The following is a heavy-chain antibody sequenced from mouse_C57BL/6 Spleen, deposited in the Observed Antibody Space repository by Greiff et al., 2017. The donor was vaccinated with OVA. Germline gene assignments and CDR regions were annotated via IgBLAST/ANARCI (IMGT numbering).Heavy chain of an antibody. J-gene: IGHJ4*01. CDR3: ARLAYSNYVNYAMDY. CDR1: GYTFTSYW. D-gene: IGHD2-5*01. CDR2: IYPGSGST. Sequence: QVQLKQPGAELVKPGASVKMSCKASGYTFTSYWITWVKQRPGQGLEWIGDIYPGSGSTNYNEKFKSKATLTVDTSSSTAYMQLSSLTSEDSAVYYCARLAYSNYVNYAMDYWGQGTSVTVSS. V-gene: IGHV1-55*01.